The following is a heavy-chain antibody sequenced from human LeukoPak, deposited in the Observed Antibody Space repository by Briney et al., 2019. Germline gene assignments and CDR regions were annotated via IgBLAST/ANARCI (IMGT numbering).Heavy chain of an antibody. CDR1: GFTVNTHY. J-gene: IGHJ4*02. CDR2: IKYDGSEK. CDR3: ARGRWAAAGQYYFDY. V-gene: IGHV3-7*04. D-gene: IGHD6-25*01. Sequence: GGSLRLSCAASGFTVNTHYMSWVRQAPGKGLEWVANIKYDGSEKYYVDSVKGRFTISRDNAENSLYLKLNNLRVEDTAVYYCARGRWAAAGQYYFDYWGQGTLVTVSS.